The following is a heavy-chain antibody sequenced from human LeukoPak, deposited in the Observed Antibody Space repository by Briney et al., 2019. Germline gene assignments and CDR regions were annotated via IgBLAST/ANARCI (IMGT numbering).Heavy chain of an antibody. J-gene: IGHJ2*01. CDR2: IYYSGST. CDR3: ARRRAESTPKRSLRYFDWSTATEPDRQNWYFDL. Sequence: SETLSLTCTVSGGSLSSGDYYWSWIRQPPGTGLEWIGYIYYSGSTYYNPSLKSRVTISVDTSKNQFSLKLSSVTAADTAVYYCARRRAESTPKRSLRYFDWSTATEPDRQNWYFDLWGRGTLVTVSS. D-gene: IGHD3-9*01. V-gene: IGHV4-30-4*01. CDR1: GGSLSSGDYY.